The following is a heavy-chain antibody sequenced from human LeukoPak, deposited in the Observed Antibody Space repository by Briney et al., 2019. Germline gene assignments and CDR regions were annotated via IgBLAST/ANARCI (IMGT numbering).Heavy chain of an antibody. D-gene: IGHD3-16*01. Sequence: GASVKVSCKAFGYTFVNNGISWVRQGPGQGLEWMGWISAYNGRTECAQKFQGRVTMTTDASTTTGYLELRSLTSDDTAVYYCGRWGASPNDSWGQGTLVTVSS. V-gene: IGHV1-18*01. CDR3: GRWGASPNDS. J-gene: IGHJ4*02. CDR2: ISAYNGRT. CDR1: GYTFVNNG.